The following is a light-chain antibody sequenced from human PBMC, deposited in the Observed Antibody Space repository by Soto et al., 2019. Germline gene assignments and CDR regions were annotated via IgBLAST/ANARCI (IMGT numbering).Light chain of an antibody. CDR1: QYINTR. J-gene: IGKJ1*01. V-gene: IGKV3-11*01. Sequence: ETVLTQFPATLSSFPCDRVTLSCRASQYINTRLAWYQHRPGQAPRLLIYQTSLRAAGIPARFSASGSGTDLTLTISDVQPEDFALYYCHQRQSWPRTFGQGTKVDIK. CDR3: HQRQSWPRT. CDR2: QTS.